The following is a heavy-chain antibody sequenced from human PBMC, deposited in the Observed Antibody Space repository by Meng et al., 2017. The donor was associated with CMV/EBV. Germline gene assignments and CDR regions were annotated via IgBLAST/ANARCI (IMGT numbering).Heavy chain of an antibody. J-gene: IGHJ4*02. CDR2: IYTSGST. D-gene: IGHD3-22*01. CDR1: GSSISSYY. CDR3: ARGGLYYYDSSGHFDY. V-gene: IGHV4-4*07. Sequence: VQLQGSGPGLVNASETLSLTCSVSGSSISSYYWSWIRQPAGKGLEWIGRIYTSGSTNYNPSLKSRVTMSVDTSKNQFSLKLSSVTAADTDVYYCARGGLYYYDSSGHFDYWGQGTLVTVSS.